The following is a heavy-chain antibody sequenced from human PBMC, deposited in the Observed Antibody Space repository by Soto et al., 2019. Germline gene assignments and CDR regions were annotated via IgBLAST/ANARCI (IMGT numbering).Heavy chain of an antibody. Sequence: EVQLVESGGGLLQPGGSLRLSCAASGFTFSSYDMHWFRQAKGKGLEWVSAIGIAGDTHYSGSAKGRFAISRDNGNSSLFLQMNSLRAEDTAVYYCARDPSGWGLDVWGQGTTVTVSS. CDR2: IGIAGDT. D-gene: IGHD2-15*01. CDR3: ARDPSGWGLDV. J-gene: IGHJ6*02. V-gene: IGHV3-13*01. CDR1: GFTFSSYD.